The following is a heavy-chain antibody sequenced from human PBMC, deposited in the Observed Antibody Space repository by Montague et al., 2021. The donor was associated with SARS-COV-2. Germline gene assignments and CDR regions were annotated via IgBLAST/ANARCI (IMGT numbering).Heavy chain of an antibody. V-gene: IGHV4-39*02. CDR1: GGSISSNNHY. D-gene: IGHD5-12*01. CDR2: IYDGGST. Sequence: SETLSLTCTVSGGSISSNNHYWYWIRQPPGKGLKWIGSIYDGGSTYYNPSLKSRVTISVYTSKNHFSLKLNSVTAADTAVYYCARRGRKLLPVATTIGSFDIWGQGTMVTVSS. CDR3: ARRGRKLLPVATTIGSFDI. J-gene: IGHJ3*02.